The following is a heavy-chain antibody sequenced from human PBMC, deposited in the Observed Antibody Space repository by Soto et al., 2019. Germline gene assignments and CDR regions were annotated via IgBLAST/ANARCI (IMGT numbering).Heavy chain of an antibody. Sequence: QEQLVQSGAEVKKPGSSVKVSCKASGGLFSSYPISWVRQVPGQGLEWMGGIIPVFQTAYYTQRFQGRVTITADESTNTAYMELSSLRSEDTAIYYCAREGGDGYSWEGYWFFDLWGRGTLVTVSS. CDR2: IIPVFQTA. D-gene: IGHD3-16*01. CDR1: GGLFSSYP. J-gene: IGHJ2*01. V-gene: IGHV1-69*01. CDR3: AREGGDGYSWEGYWFFDL.